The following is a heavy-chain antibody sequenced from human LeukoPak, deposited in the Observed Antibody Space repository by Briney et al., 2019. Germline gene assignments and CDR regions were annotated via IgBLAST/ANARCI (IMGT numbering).Heavy chain of an antibody. V-gene: IGHV3-30*18. J-gene: IGHJ4*02. CDR3: AKAPNTSSGWAFDY. CDR1: GFTFSSYG. D-gene: IGHD6-19*01. Sequence: GGSLRLSCAASGFTFSSYGMHWVRQAPGKGLEWVAVISYDGSNKYYADSVKGRFTISRDNSKNTPYLQMNSLRAEDTAVYYCAKAPNTSSGWAFDYWGQGTLVTVSS. CDR2: ISYDGSNK.